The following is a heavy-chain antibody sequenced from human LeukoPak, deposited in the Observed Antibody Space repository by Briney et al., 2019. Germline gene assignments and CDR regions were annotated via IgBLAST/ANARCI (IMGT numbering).Heavy chain of an antibody. CDR2: INHSGST. CDR1: GGSFSGYY. J-gene: IGHJ5*02. V-gene: IGHV4-34*01. D-gene: IGHD3-16*01. CDR3: ARGFPPLMITFGGVGFDP. Sequence: PSETLSLTCAVYGGSFSGYYWSWIRQPPGKGLEWIGEINHSGSTNYNPSLKSRVTISVDTSKNQFSLKLSSVTAADTAVYYCARGFPPLMITFGGVGFDPWGQGTLVTVSS.